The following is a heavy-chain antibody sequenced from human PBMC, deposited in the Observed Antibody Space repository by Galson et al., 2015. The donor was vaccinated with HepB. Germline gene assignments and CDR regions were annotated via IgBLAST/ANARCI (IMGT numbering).Heavy chain of an antibody. V-gene: IGHV3-7*01. CDR3: ARSPLRPLAYYFDY. J-gene: IGHJ4*02. CDR1: GFTFSSYW. D-gene: IGHD3-3*01. CDR2: IKQDGSEK. Sequence: SLRLSCAASGFTFSSYWMSWVRQAPGKGLEWVANIKQDGSEKYYVDSVKGRFTISRDNAKNSLYLQMNSLRAEDTAVYYCARSPLRPLAYYFDYWGQGTLVTVSS.